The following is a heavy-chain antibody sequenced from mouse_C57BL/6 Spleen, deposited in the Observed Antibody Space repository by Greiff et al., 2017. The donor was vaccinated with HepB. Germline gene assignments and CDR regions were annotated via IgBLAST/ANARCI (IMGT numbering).Heavy chain of an antibody. D-gene: IGHD1-1*02. CDR2: INPNYGTT. CDR3: ARGGALWSLYYFDY. Sequence: VQLQQSGPELVKPGASVKISCKASGYSFTDYNMNWVKQSNGESLEWIGVINPNYGTTSYNQKFKGKATLTVDQSSSTAYMQLNSLTSEDSAVYYCARGGALWSLYYFDYWGQGTTLTVSS. CDR1: GYSFTDYN. J-gene: IGHJ2*01. V-gene: IGHV1-39*01.